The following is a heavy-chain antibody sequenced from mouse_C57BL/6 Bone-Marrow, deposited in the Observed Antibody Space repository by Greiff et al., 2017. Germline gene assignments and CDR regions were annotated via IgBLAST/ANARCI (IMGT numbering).Heavy chain of an antibody. V-gene: IGHV2-9-1*01. D-gene: IGHD2-4*01. CDR1: GFTLTSDA. CDR3: SRDDYDAVYY. Sequence: VKLMESGPGLVAPSQRLSITCTVSGFTLTSDAISWVRQPPGKGLEWLGVIWTGGGTNYNAALKSRLSISKDNSKSHVFLNKNSLLTVDAARYYCSRDDYDAVYYLRQGTLVTVSA. J-gene: IGHJ3*01. CDR2: IWTGGGT.